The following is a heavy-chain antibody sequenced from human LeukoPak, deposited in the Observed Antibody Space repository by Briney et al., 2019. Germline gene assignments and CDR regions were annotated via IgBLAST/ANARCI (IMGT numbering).Heavy chain of an antibody. D-gene: IGHD2-21*01. J-gene: IGHJ4*02. CDR1: GFTFSSYY. CDR3: AKAPVTTCRGAYCYPFDY. V-gene: IGHV3-48*01. Sequence: PGGSLRLSCAASGFTFSSYYMNWVRQAPEKGLEWISRISSSGNGIYYADSVEGRFTISRDNAKNTLFLQMNRLRPEDAAVYYCAKAPVTTCRGAYCYPFDYWGQGTLVTVSS. CDR2: ISSSGNGI.